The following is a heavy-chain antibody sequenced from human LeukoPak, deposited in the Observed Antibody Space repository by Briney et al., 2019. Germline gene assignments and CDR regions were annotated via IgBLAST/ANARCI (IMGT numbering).Heavy chain of an antibody. CDR2: ISGSGGST. V-gene: IGHV3-23*01. CDR1: GFTFSSYA. D-gene: IGHD6-19*01. J-gene: IGHJ4*02. Sequence: GGSLRLSCAASGFTFSSYAMSWVRQAPGKGLEWVSAISGSGGSTYYADSVKGRFTISRDNSKNTLYLQMNSLRAEDTAVYYCAKDRSPRRSIAVAGQGTHFDYWGQGTLVTVSS. CDR3: AKDRSPRRSIAVAGQGTHFDY.